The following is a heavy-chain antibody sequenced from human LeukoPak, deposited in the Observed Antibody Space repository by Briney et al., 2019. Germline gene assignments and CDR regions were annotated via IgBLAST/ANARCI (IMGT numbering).Heavy chain of an antibody. J-gene: IGHJ4*02. Sequence: GGSLRLSCAASGFTFSSYWMSWVRQAPGKGLEWVANIKQDGSEKYYVDSVKGRFTIPRDNAKNSLYLQMNSLRAEDTAVYYCATGVDFWSGYIRFDYWGQGTLVTVSS. CDR3: ATGVDFWSGYIRFDY. V-gene: IGHV3-7*01. CDR1: GFTFSSYW. CDR2: IKQDGSEK. D-gene: IGHD3-3*01.